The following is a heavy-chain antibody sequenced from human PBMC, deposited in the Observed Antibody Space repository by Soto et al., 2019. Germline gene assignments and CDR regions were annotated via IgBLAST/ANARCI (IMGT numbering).Heavy chain of an antibody. CDR3: AKDGEYSSAWYYFDY. CDR2: ISWNSGSI. D-gene: IGHD6-19*01. Sequence: PGGSLRLSCAASGFTFEDYAMHWVRQAPGKGLEWVSGISWNSGSIGYADSVKGRFIISRDNAKNSLYLQMNSLRAEDTALYYCAKDGEYSSAWYYFDYWGQGTLVTVSS. CDR1: GFTFEDYA. J-gene: IGHJ4*02. V-gene: IGHV3-9*01.